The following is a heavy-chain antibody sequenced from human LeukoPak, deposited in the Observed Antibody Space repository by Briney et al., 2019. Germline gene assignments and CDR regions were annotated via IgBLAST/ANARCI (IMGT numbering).Heavy chain of an antibody. CDR1: GYTFTSYG. V-gene: IGHV1-18*01. CDR2: ISAYNGNT. Sequence: ASVKVSCKASGYTFTSYGISWVRQGPGQGLVWMGWISAYNGNTNYAQRVQGRVTMTTDTSTSTAYMELRSLRSDDTAVYCCARVLNWFDPWGQGTLVTVSS. J-gene: IGHJ5*02. CDR3: ARVLNWFDP.